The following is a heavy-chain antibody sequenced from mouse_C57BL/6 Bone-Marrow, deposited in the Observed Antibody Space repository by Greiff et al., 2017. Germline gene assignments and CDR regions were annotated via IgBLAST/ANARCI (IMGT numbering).Heavy chain of an antibody. CDR3: TVYYCGSSSFAY. D-gene: IGHD1-1*01. J-gene: IGHJ3*01. CDR1: GFTFSNYW. V-gene: IGHV6-3*01. CDR2: IRLKSDNYAT. Sequence: EVKLMESGGGLVQPGGSMKLSCVASGFTFSNYWMNWVRQSPEKGLEWVAQIRLKSDNYATHYAESVNGRFTISRDDSKSSVYLQMNNLRAEDTGIYSCTVYYCGSSSFAYWGQGTLVTVSA.